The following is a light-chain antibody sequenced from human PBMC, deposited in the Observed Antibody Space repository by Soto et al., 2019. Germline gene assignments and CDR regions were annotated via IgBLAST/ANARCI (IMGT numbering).Light chain of an antibody. CDR1: QRISRN. V-gene: IGKV3-15*01. J-gene: IGKJ1*01. CDR3: QQYNNLPPWT. Sequence: IVMTPSPATLSVYTGESATLSCSASQRISRNLAWYQQKPGQAPRLLIYDASTRATAIPARFSGSGSETEFTLTISSLQSEDSAVYYCQQYNNLPPWTFGQGSKVDIK. CDR2: DAS.